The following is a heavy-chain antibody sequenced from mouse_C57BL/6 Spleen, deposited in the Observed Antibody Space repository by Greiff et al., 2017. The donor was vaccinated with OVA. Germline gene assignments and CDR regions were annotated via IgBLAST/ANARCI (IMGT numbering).Heavy chain of an antibody. CDR1: GYTFTSYW. CDR2: IDPSDSET. J-gene: IGHJ2*01. Sequence: QVQLQQPGAELVRPGSSVKLSCKASGYTFTSYWMHWVKQRPIQGLEWIGNIDPSDSETHYNQKFKDKATLTVDKSSSTAYMQLSSLTSEDSAVYYCARTYGYDGYYFDYWGQGTTLTVSS. CDR3: ARTYGYDGYYFDY. D-gene: IGHD2-2*01. V-gene: IGHV1-52*01.